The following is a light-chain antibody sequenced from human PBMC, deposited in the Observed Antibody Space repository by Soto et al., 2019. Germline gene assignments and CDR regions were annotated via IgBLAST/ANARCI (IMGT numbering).Light chain of an antibody. V-gene: IGKV1-9*01. CDR1: QGISSY. CDR2: AAS. CDR3: QQYGNSPAIT. Sequence: DIQLTQSPSFLSASVVDRVTITCRASQGISSYLAWYQQKPGKAPKLLIYAASTLQSGVPSRFSGSGSGTEFTLTVSRLEPEDFAVYYCQQYGNSPAITFGQGTRLEIK. J-gene: IGKJ5*01.